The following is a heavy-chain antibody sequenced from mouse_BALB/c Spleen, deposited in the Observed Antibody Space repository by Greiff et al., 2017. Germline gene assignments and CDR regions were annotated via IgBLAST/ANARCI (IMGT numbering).Heavy chain of an antibody. V-gene: IGHV2-9-2*01. CDR3: VRDLVPYAMDY. CDR2: IWTGGGT. Sequence: VKVVESGPGLVAPSQSLSITCTVSGFSLTSYDISWIRQPPGKGLEWLGVIWTGGGTNYNSAFMSRLSISKDNSKSQVFLKMNSLQTDDTAIYYCVRDLVPYAMDYWGQGTSVTVSS. J-gene: IGHJ4*01. D-gene: IGHD6-2*01. CDR1: GFSLTSYD.